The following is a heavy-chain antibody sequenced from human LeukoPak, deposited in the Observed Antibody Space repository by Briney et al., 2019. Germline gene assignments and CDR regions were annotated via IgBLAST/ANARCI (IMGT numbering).Heavy chain of an antibody. CDR1: GGSFSSGSYY. V-gene: IGHV4-61*02. Sequence: SQTLSLTCTVSGGSFSSGSYYWSWIRQPAGRGLEWVGRIYTSGSTTYNPSLKSRLTTSVDTSKTQFSLKLTSVTAADTAVYYCARTRVEAVAGSVGYYFDYWGQGTLVTVSS. CDR3: ARTRVEAVAGSVGYYFDY. D-gene: IGHD6-19*01. CDR2: IYTSGST. J-gene: IGHJ4*02.